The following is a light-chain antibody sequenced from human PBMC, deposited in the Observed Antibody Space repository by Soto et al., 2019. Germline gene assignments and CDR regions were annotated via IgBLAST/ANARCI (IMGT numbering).Light chain of an antibody. CDR1: QSVSSY. CDR3: QQFNDWPRT. V-gene: IGKV3-15*01. CDR2: GAS. J-gene: IGKJ1*01. Sequence: EIVMTQSPATLSVFPGERATLSCMASQSVSSYLAWYQQKPGQAPRLLIYGASTRATGIPARFSGSGSGTEFTLTISSLQSEDFAIYYCQQFNDWPRTFGQGTKVDI.